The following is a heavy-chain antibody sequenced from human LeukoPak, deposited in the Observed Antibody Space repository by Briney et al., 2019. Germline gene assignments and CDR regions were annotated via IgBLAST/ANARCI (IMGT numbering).Heavy chain of an antibody. D-gene: IGHD5-18*01. CDR1: GGSISSYC. CDR3: ARTTTGYSYGSYFDY. Sequence: SETLSLTCTVSGGSISSYCWSWIRQPPGKGLEWIGYIYYSGSTNYNPSLKSRVTISVDTSKNQFSLKLSSVTAADTAVYYCARTTTGYSYGSYFDYWGQGTLVTVSS. J-gene: IGHJ4*02. CDR2: IYYSGST. V-gene: IGHV4-59*01.